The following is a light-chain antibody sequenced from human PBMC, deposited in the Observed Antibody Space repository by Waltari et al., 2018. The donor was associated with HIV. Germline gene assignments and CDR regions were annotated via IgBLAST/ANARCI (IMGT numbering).Light chain of an antibody. J-gene: IGKJ5*01. CDR1: RDISND. V-gene: IGKV1-27*01. CDR2: GAS. Sequence: DIQMSQAPSSLSASVGDRVTITCRASRDISNDLAWYQQKSGEVPKPLIYGASTLRSGVSSRFRGSASGTEFTLTINGLQPEDVASYYCQNYDSAPVAFGQGTRLEI. CDR3: QNYDSAPVA.